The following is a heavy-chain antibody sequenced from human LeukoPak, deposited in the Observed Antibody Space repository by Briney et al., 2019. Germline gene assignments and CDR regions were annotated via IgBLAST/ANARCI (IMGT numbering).Heavy chain of an antibody. CDR2: IRSKAYGGTT. D-gene: IGHD3-9*01. V-gene: IGHV3-49*03. CDR1: GFTFGDYA. J-gene: IGHJ4*02. CDR3: TRADYDILTGYYPYDY. Sequence: GGSLRLSCTASGFTFGDYAMSWFRQAPGKGLEWVGFIRSKAYGGTTEYAASVKGRFTISRDDSKSIAYLQMNSLKTEDTAVYYCTRADYDILTGYYPYDYWGQGTLVTVSS.